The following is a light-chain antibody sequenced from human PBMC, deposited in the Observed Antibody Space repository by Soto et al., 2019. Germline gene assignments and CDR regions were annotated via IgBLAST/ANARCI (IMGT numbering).Light chain of an antibody. V-gene: IGKV3-20*01. CDR2: GAS. J-gene: IGKJ2*01. Sequence: EIVLTQSPGTLSLSPGERATLSCRASQSVSSSYLAWYQHTPGQAPRLLIYGASSTATGIPDRFNGSGSGTAFTLTISRLEPEDFTVYYCQQYGSSPLTYGQGTHQEIK. CDR3: QQYGSSPLT. CDR1: QSVSSSY.